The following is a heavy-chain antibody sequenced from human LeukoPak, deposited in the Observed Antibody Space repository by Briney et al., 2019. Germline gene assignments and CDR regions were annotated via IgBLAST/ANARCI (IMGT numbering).Heavy chain of an antibody. CDR2: ISSSSSTI. Sequence: GGSLRLSCAASGFTFSSYSMNWVRQAPGKGLEWVSYISSSSSTIYYADSVKGRFTISRDNAKNSLYLQMNSLRAEGTAVYYCARGSGGSSSSQDYWGQGTLVTVSS. D-gene: IGHD6-6*01. CDR3: ARGSGGSSSSQDY. J-gene: IGHJ4*02. V-gene: IGHV3-48*01. CDR1: GFTFSSYS.